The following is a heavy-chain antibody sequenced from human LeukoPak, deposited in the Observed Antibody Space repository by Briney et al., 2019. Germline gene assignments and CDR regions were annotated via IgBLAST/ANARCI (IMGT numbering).Heavy chain of an antibody. J-gene: IGHJ4*02. CDR3: ARARYCSSTSCIFDY. D-gene: IGHD2-2*01. CDR1: GGSFSGYY. V-gene: IGHV4-34*01. Sequence: PSETLSLTCAVYGGSFSGYYWSWIRQPPGKGLEWIGEINHSGSTNYNPSLKSRVTMSVDTSKNQFSLKLSSVTAADTAVYYCARARYCSSTSCIFDYWGQGTLVTVSS. CDR2: INHSGST.